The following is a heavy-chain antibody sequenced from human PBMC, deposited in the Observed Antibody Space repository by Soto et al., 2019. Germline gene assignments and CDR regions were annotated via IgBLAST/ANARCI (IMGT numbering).Heavy chain of an antibody. Sequence: SETLSLTCTVSGGSVSSGSYYWSWIRQPPGKGLEWIGYIYYGGSTNYNPSLKSRVTISVDTSKNQFSLKLSSVTAADTAVYYCARGRLRYYDFWSGSNPDNWFDPWGQGTLVTVSS. J-gene: IGHJ5*02. V-gene: IGHV4-61*01. D-gene: IGHD3-3*01. CDR1: GGSVSSGSYY. CDR2: IYYGGST. CDR3: ARGRLRYYDFWSGSNPDNWFDP.